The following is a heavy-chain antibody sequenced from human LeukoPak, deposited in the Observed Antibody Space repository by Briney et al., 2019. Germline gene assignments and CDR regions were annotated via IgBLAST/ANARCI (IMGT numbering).Heavy chain of an antibody. V-gene: IGHV3-23*01. D-gene: IGHD3-10*01. CDR2: ISATGAGP. CDR1: GFTFSSYA. Sequence: PGGSLRLSCAASGFTFSSYAMSWVRQAPGKGLEWVSAISATGAGPDYADSVKGRFTISRDNFRKTLYLQMNSLRADDTAVYYCAKDIPDGSVGYQFHGYWGQGTLVTVSP. J-gene: IGHJ4*02. CDR3: AKDIPDGSVGYQFHGY.